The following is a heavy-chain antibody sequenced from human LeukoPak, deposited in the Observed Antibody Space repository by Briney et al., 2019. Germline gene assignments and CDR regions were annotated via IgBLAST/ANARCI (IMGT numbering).Heavy chain of an antibody. D-gene: IGHD3-3*01. CDR3: ARGAYYDFWSGYYPKNFDY. CDR2: INHSGST. V-gene: IGHV4-34*01. Sequence: SETLSLTCAVYGGSFSGYYWSWIPEPPGKGLEWIGEINHSGSTNYNTPPKSRVTISVDTSKNQSSLKLSSVTAADTAVYYCARGAYYDFWSGYYPKNFDYWGQGTLVTVSS. CDR1: GGSFSGYY. J-gene: IGHJ4*02.